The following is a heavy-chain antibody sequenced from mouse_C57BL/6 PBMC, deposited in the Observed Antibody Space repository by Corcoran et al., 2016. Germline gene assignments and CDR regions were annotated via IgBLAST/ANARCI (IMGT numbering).Heavy chain of an antibody. CDR2: INTYSGVP. Sequence: QIQLVQSGPELKKPGETVKISCKASGYTFTTYGMSWVKQAPGKGLKWMGWINTYSGVPTYADDFKGRFAFSLETSASTAYLQINNLKNEDTATYFWARSSDYYGSSSDFDYWGQGTTLTVSS. CDR1: GYTFTTYG. J-gene: IGHJ2*01. D-gene: IGHD1-1*01. CDR3: ARSSDYYGSSSDFDY. V-gene: IGHV9-3*01.